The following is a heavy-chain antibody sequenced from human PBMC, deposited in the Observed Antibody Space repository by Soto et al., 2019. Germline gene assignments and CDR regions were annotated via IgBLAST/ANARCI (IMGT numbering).Heavy chain of an antibody. Sequence: ASETLSLTCTVSGAYVIDFSCILIRHPAWKGLEWIVRITVNGITQYTPSFRSRVTMSMDTSRNQFSLNLQSATAADTALYYCARAGGGYSYGYDYWGQGTLVTVSS. D-gene: IGHD5-18*01. CDR1: GAYVIDFS. J-gene: IGHJ4*02. CDR3: ARAGGGYSYGYDY. V-gene: IGHV4-4*07. CDR2: ITVNGIT.